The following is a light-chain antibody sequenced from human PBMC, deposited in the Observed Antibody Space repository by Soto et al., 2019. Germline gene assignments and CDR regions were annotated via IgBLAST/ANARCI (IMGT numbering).Light chain of an antibody. V-gene: IGKV3-20*01. CDR1: QRVSSSY. J-gene: IGKJ5*01. CDR3: QQYGSSLSIT. Sequence: EIVLTQSPGTLSLSPGERATLSCRASQRVSSSYLAWYQQKQGQAPRLLIYGASSRATGIPDRFSGSGSGTDFTLIISRLEPEDFAVYYCQQYGSSLSITFGQGTRLEIK. CDR2: GAS.